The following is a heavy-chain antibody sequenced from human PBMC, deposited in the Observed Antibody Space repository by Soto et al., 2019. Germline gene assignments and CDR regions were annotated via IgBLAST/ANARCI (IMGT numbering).Heavy chain of an antibody. J-gene: IGHJ4*02. CDR3: ARDSKSGYDYHSYGY. CDR2: INPNSGGT. V-gene: IGHV1-2*04. D-gene: IGHD5-12*01. CDR1: GYIFTGYY. Sequence: ASVKVSCKASGYIFTGYYIHWVRQAPGQGLEWMGWINPNSGGTNYAQKFQGWVTMTRDTSINTTYMELSRLRSDDTAVYYCARDSKSGYDYHSYGYWGQGTLVTVSS.